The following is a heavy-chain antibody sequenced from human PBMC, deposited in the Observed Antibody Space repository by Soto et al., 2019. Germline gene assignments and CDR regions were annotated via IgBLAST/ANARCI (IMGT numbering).Heavy chain of an antibody. J-gene: IGHJ4*02. D-gene: IGHD5-18*01. V-gene: IGHV5-51*01. CDR3: ARPGAPTDTVVYDF. Sequence: GESLKISCKASGYSFANXWIGWVXQKPGKGLEWMGVIYPGDSETTYSPSFEGQVIISVDRSRGTAFLEWSSLKASDTAMYYCARPGAPTDTVVYDFWGQGTQVTVSS. CDR1: GYSFANXW. CDR2: IYPGDSET.